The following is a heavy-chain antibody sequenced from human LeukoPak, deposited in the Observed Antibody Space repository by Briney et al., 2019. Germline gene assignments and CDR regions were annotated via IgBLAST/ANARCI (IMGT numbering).Heavy chain of an antibody. CDR3: ARENGRQIISPYFDH. CDR2: IKQDGSEK. Sequence: PGGSLRLSCAASGFTFSSYWMSWVRQAPGKGLEWVANIKQDGSEKYYVDSVKGRFTISRDNAKNSLYLQMNSLRAEDTAVYYCARENGRQIISPYFDHWGQGTLVTVSS. CDR1: GFTFSSYW. D-gene: IGHD3-10*01. J-gene: IGHJ4*02. V-gene: IGHV3-7*01.